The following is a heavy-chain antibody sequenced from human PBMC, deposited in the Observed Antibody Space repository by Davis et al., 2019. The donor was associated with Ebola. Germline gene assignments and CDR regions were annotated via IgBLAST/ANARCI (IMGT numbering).Heavy chain of an antibody. CDR2: ISWNSGSL. CDR3: ARAKTGAFDY. V-gene: IGHV3-9*01. D-gene: IGHD1-1*01. CDR1: GFSFDDYA. J-gene: IGHJ4*02. Sequence: GGSLRLSCAVSGFSFDDYAMHWVRQAPGKGLEWVSGISWNSGSLGYADSVKGRFTISRDNAKNSLYLQMNSLRAEDAAVYYCARAKTGAFDYWGQGTLVTVSS.